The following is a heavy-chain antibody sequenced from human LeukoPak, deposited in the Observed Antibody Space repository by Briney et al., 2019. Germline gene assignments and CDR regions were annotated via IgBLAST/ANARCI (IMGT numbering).Heavy chain of an antibody. J-gene: IGHJ4*02. CDR3: AGGSVDSSGSYDY. Sequence: SETLSLTCTVSGGSISSYYWSWIRQPPGKGLEWIGYIYYSGSTNYNPYLTSRVTISVDTSKNQFSLKLSSVTAPDTAVYYCAGGSVDSSGSYDYWGQGTLVTVSS. CDR1: GGSISSYY. V-gene: IGHV4-59*01. D-gene: IGHD3-22*01. CDR2: IYYSGST.